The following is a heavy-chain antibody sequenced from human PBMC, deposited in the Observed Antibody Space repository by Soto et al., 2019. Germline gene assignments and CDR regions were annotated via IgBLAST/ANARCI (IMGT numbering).Heavy chain of an antibody. J-gene: IGHJ6*03. CDR1: GFTFSSYW. CDR3: AKWGGWGSYYKGYYYFYYRAV. CDR2: INSDGSST. D-gene: IGHD3-10*01. V-gene: IGHV3-74*01. Sequence: GSLRLSCAASGFTFSSYWMHWVRQAPGKGLVWVSRINSDGSSTSYADSVKGRFTISRDNSKNTLYLQVNGLRAEDTALYYCAKWGGWGSYYKGYYYFYYRAVGGKGTRVPVSS.